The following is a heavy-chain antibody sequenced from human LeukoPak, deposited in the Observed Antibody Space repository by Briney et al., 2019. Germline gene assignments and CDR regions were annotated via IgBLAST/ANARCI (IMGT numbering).Heavy chain of an antibody. V-gene: IGHV4-38-2*01. CDR1: GYFISSGYY. CDR3: ARHEGYSYGRPDY. CDR2: IYHSGST. Sequence: SETLSLTCAVSGYFISSGYYWGWIRQPPGKGLEWIGSIYHSGSTYYNPSLKSRVTISVDTSKNQFSLKLSSVTAADTAVYYCARHEGYSYGRPDYWGQGTLVTVSS. D-gene: IGHD5-18*01. J-gene: IGHJ4*02.